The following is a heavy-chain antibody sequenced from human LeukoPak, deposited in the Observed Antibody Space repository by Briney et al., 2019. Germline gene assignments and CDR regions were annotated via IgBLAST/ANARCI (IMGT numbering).Heavy chain of an antibody. CDR1: GDSISSYY. D-gene: IGHD1-26*01. J-gene: IGHJ1*01. V-gene: IGHV4-59*01. Sequence: SETLSLTCTVSGDSISSYYWSWIRQPPGKGLEWIGDIYYSGSTTYKPPLKSRVTISADTSKNQFSLKVNSVTAADTAIYYCARGRAWELPDYFQLWGQGTLVTVSS. CDR2: IYYSGST. CDR3: ARGRAWELPDYFQL.